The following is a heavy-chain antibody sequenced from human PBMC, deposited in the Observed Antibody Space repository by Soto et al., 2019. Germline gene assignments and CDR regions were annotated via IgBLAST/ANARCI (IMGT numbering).Heavy chain of an antibody. CDR1: GGSFIGYY. CDR3: ATRGPYDFWSGPSPYYYGMDV. CDR2: INHSGST. D-gene: IGHD3-3*01. J-gene: IGHJ6*02. Sequence: SETLSLTCAVYGGSFIGYYWSWILQPPGKGLEWIGEINHSGSTNYNPYLKSRVTISVDTSKDQFSLKLSSVTAADTAVYYCATRGPYDFWSGPSPYYYGMDVWGQGTTVTVSS. V-gene: IGHV4-34*01.